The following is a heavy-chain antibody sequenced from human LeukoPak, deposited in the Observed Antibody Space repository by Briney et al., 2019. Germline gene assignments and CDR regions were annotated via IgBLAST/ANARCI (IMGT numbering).Heavy chain of an antibody. CDR3: ARGIVTTMAFDY. CDR1: GGSFSGYY. Sequence: PSETLSLTCAVYGGSFSGYYWSWIRQPPGKGLEWIGEINHSGSTNYNPFLKSRVTISVDTSKNQFSLKLSSVTAADTAVYYCARGIVTTMAFDYWGQGTLVTVSS. D-gene: IGHD5-12*01. V-gene: IGHV4-34*01. CDR2: INHSGST. J-gene: IGHJ4*02.